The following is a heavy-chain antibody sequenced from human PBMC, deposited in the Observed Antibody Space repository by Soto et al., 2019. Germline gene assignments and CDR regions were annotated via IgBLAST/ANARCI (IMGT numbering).Heavy chain of an antibody. D-gene: IGHD3-16*01. CDR3: PHIFDLDGVWALEY. V-gene: IGHV2-5*02. J-gene: IGHJ4*02. CDR1: GFSLDTSGVG. Sequence: QITLKESGPTLVKPTQTLTLTCTFSGFSLDTSGVGVGWIRQPPGKNLEWLALIYWDDDKPYSPSLNSRLTITKDTTKNQVVLSMTNLDPVDTATPYCPHIFDLDGVWALEYWSQGALVTVSS. CDR2: IYWDDDK.